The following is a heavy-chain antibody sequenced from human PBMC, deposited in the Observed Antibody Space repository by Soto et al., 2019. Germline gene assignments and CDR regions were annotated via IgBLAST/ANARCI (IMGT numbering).Heavy chain of an antibody. CDR2: MNPNSGNT. V-gene: IGHV1-8*01. CDR3: AREPYSSGWYGVAYYYYYYMAV. J-gene: IGHJ6*03. D-gene: IGHD6-19*01. Sequence: ASVKVSCKASGYTFTSYDINWVRQATGQGLEWMGWMNPNSGNTGYAQKFQGRVTMTRNTSISTAYMELSSLRSEDTAVYYCAREPYSSGWYGVAYYYYYYMAVWGKGTTVTVSS. CDR1: GYTFTSYD.